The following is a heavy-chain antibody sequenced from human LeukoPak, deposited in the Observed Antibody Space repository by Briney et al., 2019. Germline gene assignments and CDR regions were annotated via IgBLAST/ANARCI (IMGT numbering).Heavy chain of an antibody. CDR2: IIPILGIA. CDR1: GYTFTSYG. Sequence: GASVKVSCKASGYTFTSYGISWVRQAPGQGLEWMGRIIPILGIANYAQKFQGRVTITADKSTSTAYMELSSLRSEDTAVYYCARDELDIVVVPAARAPGNYYYYGMDVWGQGTTVTVSS. J-gene: IGHJ6*02. D-gene: IGHD2-2*01. CDR3: ARDELDIVVVPAARAPGNYYYYGMDV. V-gene: IGHV1-69*04.